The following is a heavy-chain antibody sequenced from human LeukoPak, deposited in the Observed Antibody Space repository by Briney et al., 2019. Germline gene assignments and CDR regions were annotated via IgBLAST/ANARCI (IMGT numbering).Heavy chain of an antibody. J-gene: IGHJ4*02. Sequence: SETLSLTCAVYGGSFSGYCWSWIRQPPGKGLEWIGEINHSGSTNYNPSLKSRVTISVDTSKNQFSLKLSSVTAADTAVYYCATGGDGLQSRYFDYWGQGTLVTVSS. CDR2: INHSGST. V-gene: IGHV4-34*01. D-gene: IGHD5-24*01. CDR3: ATGGDGLQSRYFDY. CDR1: GGSFSGYC.